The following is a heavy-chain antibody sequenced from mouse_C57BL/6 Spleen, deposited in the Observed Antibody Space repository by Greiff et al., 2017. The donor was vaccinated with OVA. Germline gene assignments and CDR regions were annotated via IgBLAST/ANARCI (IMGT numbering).Heavy chain of an antibody. V-gene: IGHV1-18*01. CDR3: ARAIDGYHDY. D-gene: IGHD2-3*01. Sequence: VHVKQSGPELVKPGASVKIPCKASGYTFTDYNMDWVKQSHGKSLEWIGDINPNNGGTIYNQKFKGKATLTVDKSSSTAYMELRSLTSEDTAVYYCARAIDGYHDYWGQGTTLTVSS. J-gene: IGHJ2*01. CDR2: INPNNGGT. CDR1: GYTFTDYN.